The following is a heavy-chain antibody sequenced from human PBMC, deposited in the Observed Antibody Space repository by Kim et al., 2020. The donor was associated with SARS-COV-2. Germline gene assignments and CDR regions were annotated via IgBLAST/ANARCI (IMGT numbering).Heavy chain of an antibody. CDR3: TRDRGIAAAGTRGWLGDGMDV. D-gene: IGHD6-13*01. CDR2: IYYSGST. CDR1: GGSISSYY. J-gene: IGHJ6*02. Sequence: SETLSLTCTVSGGSISSYYWSWIRQPPGKGLEWIGYIYYSGSTNYNPSPKSRVTISVDTSKNHFSLKLSSVTAADTAVYYCTRDRGIAAAGTRGWLGDGMDVWGQGTTVTVSS. V-gene: IGHV4-59*13.